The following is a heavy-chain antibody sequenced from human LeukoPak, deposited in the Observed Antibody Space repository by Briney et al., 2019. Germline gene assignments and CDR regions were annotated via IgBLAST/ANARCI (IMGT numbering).Heavy chain of an antibody. D-gene: IGHD6-13*01. Sequence: SETLSLTCTVSGGSISSYYWSWIRQPPGKGLEWIGYIYYSGSPNYNPSLKSRVTISVDTSKNQFSLKLSSVTAADTAVYYCARDGYSSSLDPWGQGTLVTVSS. CDR1: GGSISSYY. V-gene: IGHV4-59*01. CDR2: IYYSGSP. CDR3: ARDGYSSSLDP. J-gene: IGHJ5*02.